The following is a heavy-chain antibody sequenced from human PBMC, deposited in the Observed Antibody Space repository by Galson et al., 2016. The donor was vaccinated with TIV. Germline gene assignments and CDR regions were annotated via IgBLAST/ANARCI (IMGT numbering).Heavy chain of an antibody. J-gene: IGHJ1*01. CDR3: ARAPPEGYNGNQYFQH. CDR1: GGTFRSYT. V-gene: IGHV1-69*13. CDR2: IIPIYATT. D-gene: IGHD1-14*01. Sequence: SVKVSCKASGGTFRSYTIIWVRQAPGQGLEWLGRIIPIYATTNYAQNFQGRVTITADASASTVYMELGSLRSEDTAVYFCARAPPEGYNGNQYFQHWGQGTRVTVSS.